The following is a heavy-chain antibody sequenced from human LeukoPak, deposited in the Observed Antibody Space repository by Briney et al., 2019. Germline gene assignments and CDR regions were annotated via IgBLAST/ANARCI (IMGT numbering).Heavy chain of an antibody. Sequence: GGSLRLSCAASGFTFSNYAMSWVRQAPGKGLEWVSAISESGGNTYYADSVKGRFTISRDNSKNTLYLQMNSLRAEDKTVYYCGKDRGGGAQTRPKGFDYWGQGTLVTVSS. CDR1: GFTFSNYA. J-gene: IGHJ4*02. D-gene: IGHD1-26*01. V-gene: IGHV3-23*01. CDR3: GKDRGGGAQTRPKGFDY. CDR2: ISESGGNT.